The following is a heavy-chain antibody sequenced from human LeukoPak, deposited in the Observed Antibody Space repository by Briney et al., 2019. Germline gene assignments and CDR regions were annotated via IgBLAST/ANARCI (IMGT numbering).Heavy chain of an antibody. D-gene: IGHD3-22*01. V-gene: IGHV3-66*01. CDR1: GFTVSSNY. CDR3: ASCLGYYYDSSGYCYYFDY. Sequence: PGGSLRLSCAASGFTVSSNYMSWVRQAPGKGLEWVSVIYSGGSTYYADSVKGRFTISRDNSKNTLYLQMNSLRAEDTAVYYCASCLGYYYDSSGYCYYFDYWGQGTLVTVSS. J-gene: IGHJ4*02. CDR2: IYSGGST.